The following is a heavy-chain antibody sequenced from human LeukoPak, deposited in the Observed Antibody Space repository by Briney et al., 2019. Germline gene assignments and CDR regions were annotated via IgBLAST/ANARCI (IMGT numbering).Heavy chain of an antibody. J-gene: IGHJ4*02. Sequence: SETLSLTCTVPGDSISGYYWSWIRQPPGKGLEWIGNIYYSGTTNYNPSLKSRVTISVDTSKNQFSLKLSSVTAADTAIYYCGRGGSYHGYWGQGTLVTVSS. V-gene: IGHV4-59*01. CDR2: IYYSGTT. D-gene: IGHD1-26*01. CDR1: GDSISGYY. CDR3: GRGGSYHGY.